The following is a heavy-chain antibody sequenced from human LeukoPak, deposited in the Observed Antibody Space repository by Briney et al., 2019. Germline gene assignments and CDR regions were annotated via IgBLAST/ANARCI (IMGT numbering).Heavy chain of an antibody. CDR1: GFTFSSHF. J-gene: IGHJ4*02. Sequence: GGSLRLSCAASGFTFSSHFINWVRQAPGRGLEWVSSIGSGGNFIYYADSVKGRFTISRDNAKNSLYLQMNSLRAEDMAVYYCAKDGGQGADYWGQGTLVSVSS. V-gene: IGHV3-21*04. CDR3: AKDGGQGADY. CDR2: IGSGGNFI. D-gene: IGHD3-16*01.